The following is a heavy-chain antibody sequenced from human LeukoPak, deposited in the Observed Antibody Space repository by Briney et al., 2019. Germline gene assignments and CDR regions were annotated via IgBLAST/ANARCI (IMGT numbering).Heavy chain of an antibody. CDR1: GFTFSSYS. J-gene: IGHJ3*02. V-gene: IGHV3-21*01. CDR2: ISSSSSYI. Sequence: GGSLRLSCAASGFTFSSYSMNWVRQAPGKGLEWVSSISSSSSYIYYADSVKGRFTISRDNAKNSLYLQMNSLRAEDTAVYYCARVGLGYCSSTSCYLNAFDIWGQGTMVTVSS. CDR3: ARVGLGYCSSTSCYLNAFDI. D-gene: IGHD2-2*01.